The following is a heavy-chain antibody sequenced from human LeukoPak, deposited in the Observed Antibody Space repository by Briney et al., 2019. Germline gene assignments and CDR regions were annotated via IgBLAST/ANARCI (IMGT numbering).Heavy chain of an antibody. D-gene: IGHD3-10*01. Sequence: ASVKVSCKASGLTFTNDYIHWVRQAPGHGLEWMGWINPNNGNTKFAKKFQGRVTLTMDTSISTAYMELSRLRSDDTAVYYCARDDRFGELWFNYWGQGTLVTVSS. J-gene: IGHJ4*02. CDR1: GLTFTNDY. CDR2: INPNNGNT. CDR3: ARDDRFGELWFNY. V-gene: IGHV1-2*02.